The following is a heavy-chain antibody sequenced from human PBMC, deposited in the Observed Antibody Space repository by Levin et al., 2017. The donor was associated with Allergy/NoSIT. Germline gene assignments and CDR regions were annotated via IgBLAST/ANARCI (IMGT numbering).Heavy chain of an antibody. D-gene: IGHD2-8*01. CDR1: GGTFSSYT. CDR2: IIPIHGIA. J-gene: IGHJ4*02. CDR3: ARVADCTKGVCDAEPRDY. Sequence: SVKVSCKASGGTFSSYTISWVRQAPGQGLEWMGRIIPIHGIAHYAQRFQGRVTITADKSTSTAYMELSSLSSEDTAVYYCARVADCTKGVCDAEPRDYWGQGTLVTVSS. V-gene: IGHV1-69*02.